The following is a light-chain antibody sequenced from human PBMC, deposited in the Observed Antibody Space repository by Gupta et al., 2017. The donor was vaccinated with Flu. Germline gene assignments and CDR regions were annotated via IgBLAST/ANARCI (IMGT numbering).Light chain of an antibody. CDR1: QRISSK. CDR2: YAY. V-gene: IGKV3-15*01. Sequence: EIVMTQSPATLSVSPGERATLSCRASQRISSKVAWYQQKPGQAPRLLIYYAYPRPTGIPVRFSGCGSGTEFTLTINSLQSEDFAVYYCQQYDTWPPWTLGQGTKVEIK. J-gene: IGKJ1*01. CDR3: QQYDTWPPWT.